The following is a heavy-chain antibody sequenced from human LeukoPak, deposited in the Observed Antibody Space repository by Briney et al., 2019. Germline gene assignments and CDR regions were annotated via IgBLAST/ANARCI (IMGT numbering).Heavy chain of an antibody. CDR3: ARALRFDDFEI. J-gene: IGHJ3*02. CDR1: GGSISSSCYY. Sequence: SETLSLTCTVSGGSISSSCYYWGWIRQPPGKGLEWIGNIYYSGSTYYNPSLKSGVTVSVDTSKNQFSLKLSSVTAADTAVYYCARALRFDDFEIWGQGTVVTVSS. CDR2: IYYSGST. D-gene: IGHD3-3*01. V-gene: IGHV4-39*01.